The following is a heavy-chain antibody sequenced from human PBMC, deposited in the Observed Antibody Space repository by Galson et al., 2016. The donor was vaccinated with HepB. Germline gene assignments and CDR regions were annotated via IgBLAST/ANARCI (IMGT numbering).Heavy chain of an antibody. J-gene: IGHJ4*01. Sequence: SLRLSCAASGFIFSVYNMNWVRQAPGKGLEWVAVISSDGSKEYYADSVKGRFTISRDNSRNTLYLQMNSLRAEDAAVYYCAKDNAAWLVDYWGQGSLVTVSS. D-gene: IGHD6-19*01. CDR3: AKDNAAWLVDY. V-gene: IGHV3-30*18. CDR2: ISSDGSKE. CDR1: GFIFSVYN.